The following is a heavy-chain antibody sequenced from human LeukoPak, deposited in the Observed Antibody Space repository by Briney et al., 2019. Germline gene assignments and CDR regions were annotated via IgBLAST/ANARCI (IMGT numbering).Heavy chain of an antibody. V-gene: IGHV3-13*01. D-gene: IGHD3-22*01. CDR3: ARGSGYSWTFDY. CDR1: GFTFSSYD. Sequence: GGSLRLSCAASGFTFSSYDMHWVRQATGKGLEWVSAIGTAGDTYYPGSVKGRFTISRENAKNSLYLQMKSLRAGDTAVYYCARGSGYSWTFDYWGQGTLVTVSS. CDR2: IGTAGDT. J-gene: IGHJ4*02.